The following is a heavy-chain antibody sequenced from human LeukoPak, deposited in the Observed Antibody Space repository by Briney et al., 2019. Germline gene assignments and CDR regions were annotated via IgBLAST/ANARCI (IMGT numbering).Heavy chain of an antibody. Sequence: LSLTCAVSGDSIRSSGYYWSWIRQAPGKGLEWVSYISSSGRTIYYADSVKGRFTISRDNAKNSLYLQMNSLRAEDTAVYYCARVATVHYYYYMDVWGKGTTVTVSS. J-gene: IGHJ6*03. CDR1: GDSIRSSGYY. CDR2: ISSSGRTI. V-gene: IGHV3-11*04. CDR3: ARVATVHYYYYMDV. D-gene: IGHD3-10*02.